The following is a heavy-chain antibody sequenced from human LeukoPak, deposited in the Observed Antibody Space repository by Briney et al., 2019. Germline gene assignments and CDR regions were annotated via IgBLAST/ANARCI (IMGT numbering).Heavy chain of an antibody. CDR3: ARGGLVRGVIRYAFDY. CDR1: SDSISSYY. D-gene: IGHD3-10*01. J-gene: IGHJ4*02. V-gene: IGHV4-59*01. CDR2: IYYSGST. Sequence: SETLSLTCTVSSDSISSYYWSWIRQPPGKGLEWIGYIYYSGSTNYNPSLKSRVTISVDTSKKQFSRKLSSVTAADTAVYYCARGGLVRGVIRYAFDYWGQGTLVTVSS.